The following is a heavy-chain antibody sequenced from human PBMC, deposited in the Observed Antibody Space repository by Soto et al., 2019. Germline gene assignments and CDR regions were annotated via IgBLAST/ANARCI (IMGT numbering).Heavy chain of an antibody. CDR2: INHSGST. V-gene: IGHV4-34*01. D-gene: IGHD3-9*01. CDR3: ARVLRYFDWSPYNWFDP. Sequence: PSETLSLTCAVYGGSFSGYYWSWIRQPPGKGLKWIGEINHSGSTNYNPSLKSRATISVDTSKNQFSLKLSSVTAADTAVYYCARVLRYFDWSPYNWFDPWGQGTLVTVSS. J-gene: IGHJ5*02. CDR1: GGSFSGYY.